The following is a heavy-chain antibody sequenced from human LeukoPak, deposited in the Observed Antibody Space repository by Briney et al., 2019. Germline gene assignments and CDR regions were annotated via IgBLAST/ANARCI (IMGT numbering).Heavy chain of an antibody. D-gene: IGHD7-27*01. CDR2: ISYDGSNK. Sequence: GGSLRLSCAASGFTFSSYGMHWVRQAPGKGLEWVAVISYDGSNKYYANSEKGRFTISRYNSKNTLYLQMNNLRAEDTAVYYCAKDPTGEQPDRVGFSGYWGHRTLVTVSS. J-gene: IGHJ4*01. V-gene: IGHV3-30*18. CDR1: GFTFSSYG. CDR3: AKDPTGEQPDRVGFSGY.